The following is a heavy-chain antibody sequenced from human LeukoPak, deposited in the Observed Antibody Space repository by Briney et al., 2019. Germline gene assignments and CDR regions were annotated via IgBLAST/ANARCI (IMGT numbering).Heavy chain of an antibody. CDR3: ATDDSSGYPLKDGMDV. V-gene: IGHV1-18*01. CDR1: GYTFTNYG. J-gene: IGHJ6*02. Sequence: ASVKVSCKSSGYTFTNYGITWVRQAPGQGLEWMGWISAYNGNTNYAQKFQGRVTMTTDTSTSTAYMEVRSLRSDDTAMYYCATDDSSGYPLKDGMDVWGQGTTVTVSS. CDR2: ISAYNGNT. D-gene: IGHD3-22*01.